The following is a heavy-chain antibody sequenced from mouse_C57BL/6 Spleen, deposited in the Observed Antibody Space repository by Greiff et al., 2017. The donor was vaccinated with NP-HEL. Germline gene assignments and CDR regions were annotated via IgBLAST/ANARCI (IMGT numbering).Heavy chain of an antibody. CDR1: GYTFTSYW. Sequence: QVQLQQPGAELVRPGSSVKLSCKASGYTFTSYWMHWVKQRPIQGLEWIGNIDPSDSETHYNQKFKDKATLTVDKSSSTAYMQLSSLTSEDSAVYYCARGDGSSPYWYFDVWGTGTTVTVSS. CDR2: IDPSDSET. V-gene: IGHV1-52*01. D-gene: IGHD1-1*01. CDR3: ARGDGSSPYWYFDV. J-gene: IGHJ1*03.